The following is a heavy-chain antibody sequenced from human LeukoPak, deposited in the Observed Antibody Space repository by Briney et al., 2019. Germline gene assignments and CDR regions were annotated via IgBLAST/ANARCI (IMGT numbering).Heavy chain of an antibody. V-gene: IGHV1-2*02. CDR1: GYTFTGYY. J-gene: IGHJ6*03. D-gene: IGHD2-15*01. CDR3: ARVATYYYYYMDV. Sequence: GASVKVSCKASGYTFTGYYMHWVRQAPGQGLEWMGWINPNSGGTNYAEKVQGRVTMTTDTSTSTAYMEVRSLRSDDTAVYYCARVATYYYYYMDVWGKGTTVTVSS. CDR2: INPNSGGT.